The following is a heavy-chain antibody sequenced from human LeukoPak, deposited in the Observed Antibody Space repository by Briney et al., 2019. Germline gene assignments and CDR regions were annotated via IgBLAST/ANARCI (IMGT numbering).Heavy chain of an antibody. CDR2: INPNSGGT. V-gene: IGHV1-2*02. CDR3: ARAGWGYYDSSGTSDY. J-gene: IGHJ4*02. Sequence: ASVKVSCKASGYTFTGYYMHWVRQAPGQGLEWMGWINPNSGGTNYAQKFQGRVTMTRDTSISTAYMELSRLRSDDTAVYYCARAGWGYYDSSGTSDYWGQGTLVTVSS. CDR1: GYTFTGYY. D-gene: IGHD3-22*01.